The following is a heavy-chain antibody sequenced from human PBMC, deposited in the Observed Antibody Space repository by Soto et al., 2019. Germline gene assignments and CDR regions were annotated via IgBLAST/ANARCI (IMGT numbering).Heavy chain of an antibody. D-gene: IGHD5-12*01. V-gene: IGHV1-2*04. Sequence: VQLVQSGAEVKKPGASVKVSCKASGDTFTDYYMHWVRQAPGQGLEWMGWINPNSGVTKYAQKFRGWVTMTRDTSIRTVSMELSRLKSDDTAVYYCARESGGATATLDYYYFYMDVWGKGTTVTVSS. J-gene: IGHJ6*03. CDR1: GDTFTDYY. CDR3: ARESGGATATLDYYYFYMDV. CDR2: INPNSGVT.